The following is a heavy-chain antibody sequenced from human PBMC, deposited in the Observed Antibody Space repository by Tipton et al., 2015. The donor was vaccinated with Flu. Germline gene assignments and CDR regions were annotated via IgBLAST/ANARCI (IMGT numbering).Heavy chain of an antibody. CDR1: GDSIGGAYY. CDR2: IYMGGRT. D-gene: IGHD6-19*01. J-gene: IGHJ3*01. CDR3: ARERRGGWPFYDAFDF. Sequence: TLSLTCSVSGDSIGGAYYWGWIRQPPGKGLEWIGRIYMGGRTNYNPSLKSRVTMSVDLFKNQISLRLSSVTAADTAVYYCARERRGGWPFYDAFDFWGQGPTVTVSS. V-gene: IGHV4-38-2*02.